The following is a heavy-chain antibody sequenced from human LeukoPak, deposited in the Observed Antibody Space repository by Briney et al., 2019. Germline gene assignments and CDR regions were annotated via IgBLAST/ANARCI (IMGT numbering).Heavy chain of an antibody. CDR1: GDSVSSNSAA. CDR2: TYYRSKWYN. CDR3: ARRGFYYDSSGYRGLGNNKKYYFDY. V-gene: IGHV6-1*01. J-gene: IGHJ4*02. D-gene: IGHD3-22*01. Sequence: SSQTLSLTCAISGDSVSSNSAAWNWIRQSPSRGLEWLGRTYYRSKWYNDYAVSVKSRITINPDTSKNQFSLQLSSVTAADTAVYYCARRGFYYDSSGYRGLGNNKKYYFDYWGQGNLVTVSS.